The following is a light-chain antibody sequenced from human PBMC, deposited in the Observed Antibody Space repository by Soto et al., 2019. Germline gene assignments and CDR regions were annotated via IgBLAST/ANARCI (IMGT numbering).Light chain of an antibody. CDR2: KDT. CDR3: QSADSSGTYVE. CDR1: ALPKQY. Sequence: SYELTQPPSVSVSPGQTARITCSGDALPKQYAYWYQQKPGQAPVVVISKDTERPSGIPERFSGSSSGTTVTLTISRVQAEDEADYYCQSADSSGTYVEFGGGTKLTVL. J-gene: IGLJ2*01. V-gene: IGLV3-25*03.